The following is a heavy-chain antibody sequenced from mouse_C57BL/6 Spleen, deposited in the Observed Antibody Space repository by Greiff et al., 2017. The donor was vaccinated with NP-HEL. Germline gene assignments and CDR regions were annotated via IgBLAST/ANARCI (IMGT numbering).Heavy chain of an antibody. CDR1: GYAFTNYL. J-gene: IGHJ4*01. D-gene: IGHD1-1*01. CDR3: ARGGYGSSWGDY. CDR2: INPGSGGT. V-gene: IGHV1-54*01. Sequence: VKLQESGAELVRPGTSVKVSCKASGYAFTNYLIEWVKQRPGQGLEWIGVINPGSGGTNYNEKFKGKATLTADKSSSTAYMQLSSLTSEDSAVYFCARGGYGSSWGDYWGQGTSVTVSS.